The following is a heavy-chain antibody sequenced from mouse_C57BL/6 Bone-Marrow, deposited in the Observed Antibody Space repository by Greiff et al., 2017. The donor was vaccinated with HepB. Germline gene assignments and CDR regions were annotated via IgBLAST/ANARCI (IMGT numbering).Heavy chain of an antibody. J-gene: IGHJ1*03. Sequence: QVQLQQPGAELVMPGASVKLSCKASGYTFTSYWMHWVKQRPGQGLEWIGEIDPSDSYTNYNQKFKGKATLTVDTSSSTAYMQLSSLTSEDSAVYYCARDYYGSSYFSYWYFDVWGTGTTVTVSS. CDR1: GYTFTSYW. CDR2: IDPSDSYT. CDR3: ARDYYGSSYFSYWYFDV. V-gene: IGHV1-69*01. D-gene: IGHD1-1*01.